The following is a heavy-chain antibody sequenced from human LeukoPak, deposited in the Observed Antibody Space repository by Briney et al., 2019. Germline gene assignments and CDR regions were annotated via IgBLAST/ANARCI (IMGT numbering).Heavy chain of an antibody. J-gene: IGHJ4*02. CDR1: GGSISSGSYY. Sequence: PSETLSLTCTVPGGSISSGSYYWSWIRQPAGKGLEWIGRIYTSGSTNCNPSLKSRVTISVDTSKNQFSLKLSSVTAADTAVYYCATVHKSTSIAAAGTGYYFDYWGQGTLVTVSS. CDR3: ATVHKSTSIAAAGTGYYFDY. D-gene: IGHD6-13*01. V-gene: IGHV4-61*02. CDR2: IYTSGST.